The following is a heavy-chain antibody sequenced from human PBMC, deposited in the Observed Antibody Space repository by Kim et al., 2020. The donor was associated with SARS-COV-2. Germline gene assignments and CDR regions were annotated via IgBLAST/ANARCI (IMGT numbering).Heavy chain of an antibody. V-gene: IGHV4-34*01. Sequence: SETLSLTCAVYGGSFSGYYWSWIRQPPGKGLEWVGEINHRGSTNYNPSLKSRVTISVDTSKNQFSLKLSSVTAADTAVYYCARCGIGGSGKDAFDIWGQG. J-gene: IGHJ3*02. CDR2: INHRGST. CDR3: ARCGIGGSGKDAFDI. CDR1: GGSFSGYY. D-gene: IGHD3-10*01.